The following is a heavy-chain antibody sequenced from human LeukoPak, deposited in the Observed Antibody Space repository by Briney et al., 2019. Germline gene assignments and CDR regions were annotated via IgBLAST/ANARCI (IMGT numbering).Heavy chain of an antibody. CDR3: ARGPDYGGKTPQGLYYYYYYMDV. CDR1: GGTFSSYA. D-gene: IGHD4-23*01. CDR2: IIPILGIA. Sequence: ASVKVSCKASGGTFSSYAISWVRQAPGQGLEWMGRIIPILGIANYAQKFQGRVTITAYKSTSTAYMELSSLRSEDTAVYYCARGPDYGGKTPQGLYYYYYYMDVWGKGTTVTVSS. V-gene: IGHV1-69*04. J-gene: IGHJ6*03.